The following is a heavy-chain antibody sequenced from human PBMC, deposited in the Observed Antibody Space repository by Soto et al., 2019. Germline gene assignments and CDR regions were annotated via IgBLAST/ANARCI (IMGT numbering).Heavy chain of an antibody. CDR2: ISAHIGNT. Sequence: QVHLVQSGAEVKKPGASVKVSCKASGYTFTSYGITWVRQASGQGLERMGWISAHIGNTDYAQKLQGRVIVTRDTSTSTAYMGLRILRSDATAVYYFARGRYGDYWGQGALVTVSS. D-gene: IGHD1-1*01. CDR1: GYTFTSYG. CDR3: ARGRYGDY. J-gene: IGHJ4*02. V-gene: IGHV1-18*01.